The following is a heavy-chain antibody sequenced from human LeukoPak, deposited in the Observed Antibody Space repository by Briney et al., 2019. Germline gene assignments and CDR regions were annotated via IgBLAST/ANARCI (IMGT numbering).Heavy chain of an antibody. CDR3: ARRVTWSPRGYYYMDV. Sequence: PSETLSLTCTVSAGSVCTYYWTWIRQPPGKGPELVGYIYYSGSANYNPSLESRATISVDTSKNQLSLRLSSVTSADTAIYYCARRVTWSPRGYYYMDVWGKGTTVTVSS. CDR2: IYYSGSA. CDR1: AGSVCTYY. J-gene: IGHJ6*03. V-gene: IGHV4-59*02. D-gene: IGHD3-3*01.